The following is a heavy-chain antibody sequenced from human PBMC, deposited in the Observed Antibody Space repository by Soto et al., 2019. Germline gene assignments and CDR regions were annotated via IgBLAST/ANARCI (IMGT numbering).Heavy chain of an antibody. Sequence: SETLSLTCTVSGGSISSGGYYWSWIRQHPGKGLEWIGYIYYSGSTYYNPSLKSRVTISVDTSKNQFSLKLSSVTAADTAVYYCARWEKYYYDSSGLDYWGQGTLVTVSS. CDR1: GGSISSGGYY. V-gene: IGHV4-31*03. D-gene: IGHD3-22*01. J-gene: IGHJ4*02. CDR2: IYYSGST. CDR3: ARWEKYYYDSSGLDY.